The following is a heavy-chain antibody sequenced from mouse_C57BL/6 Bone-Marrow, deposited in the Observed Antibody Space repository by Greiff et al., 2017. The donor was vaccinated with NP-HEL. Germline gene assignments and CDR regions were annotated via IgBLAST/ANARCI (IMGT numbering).Heavy chain of an antibody. V-gene: IGHV1-50*01. CDR3: ASDGYYVGYFDV. J-gene: IGHJ1*03. CDR2: IDPSDSYT. CDR1: GYTFTSYW. Sequence: QVQLQQSGAELVKPGASVKLSCKASGYTFTSYWMQWVKQRPGQGLEWIGEIDPSDSYTNYNQKFKGKATLTVDTSSSTAYMQLSSLTSEDSAVYYCASDGYYVGYFDVWGTGTTVTVSS. D-gene: IGHD2-3*01.